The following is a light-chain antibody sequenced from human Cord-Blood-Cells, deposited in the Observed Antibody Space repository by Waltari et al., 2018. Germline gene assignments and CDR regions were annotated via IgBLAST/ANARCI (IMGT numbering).Light chain of an antibody. V-gene: IGLV2-14*01. CDR2: DVS. Sequence: QSALTQPASVSGSPGQSITISCTGTSSDVGGYNYVSWYQQHPGKAPKLIIYDVSHRPPEVSNRFSGSKSGNAAALTISVLQAEDEADYYCSSYTSSSNVVFGGGTKLTVL. CDR3: SSYTSSSNVV. CDR1: SSDVGGYNY. J-gene: IGLJ2*01.